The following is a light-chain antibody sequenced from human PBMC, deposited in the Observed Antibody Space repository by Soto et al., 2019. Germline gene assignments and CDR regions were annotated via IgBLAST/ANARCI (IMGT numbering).Light chain of an antibody. Sequence: DIQMTQSPSTLSASIGDRVTITCRASQSISSWLAWYQQKPGKAPKFLIHKVSTLVSGVPSRFSGSGSGTEFTLTISSLQPDDFATYFCQEYYTYPWTFGQGTKV. CDR1: QSISSW. V-gene: IGKV1-5*03. J-gene: IGKJ1*01. CDR3: QEYYTYPWT. CDR2: KVS.